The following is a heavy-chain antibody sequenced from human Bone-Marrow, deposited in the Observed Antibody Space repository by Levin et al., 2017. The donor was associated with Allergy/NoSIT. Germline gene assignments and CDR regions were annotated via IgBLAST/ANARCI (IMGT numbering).Heavy chain of an antibody. Sequence: SCAVSGYSIRNGHYWGWIRQPPGKGLEWIGSMYENGNTYYNPSLKSRVGISVDTSKNQFSLKLSSVTVADTAVYYCARLECSGGGCYYYYYYMDVWGKGTTVTVAS. CDR3: ARLECSGGGCYYYYYYMDV. CDR1: GYSIRNGHY. D-gene: IGHD2-15*01. J-gene: IGHJ6*03. CDR2: MYENGNT. V-gene: IGHV4-38-2*01.